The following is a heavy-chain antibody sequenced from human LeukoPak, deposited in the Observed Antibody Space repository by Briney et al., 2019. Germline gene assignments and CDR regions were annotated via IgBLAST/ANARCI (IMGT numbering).Heavy chain of an antibody. D-gene: IGHD3-3*01. J-gene: IGHJ4*02. CDR3: ARNPDYDFWSGYYTGPDY. V-gene: IGHV3-48*03. CDR1: GFTFSSYE. Sequence: PGGSLRLSCAASGFTFSSYEMNWVRQAPGKGLEWVSYISSSGCTIYYADSVKGRFTISRDNAKNSLYLQMNSLRAEDTAVYYCARNPDYDFWSGYYTGPDYWGQGTLVTVSS. CDR2: ISSSGCTI.